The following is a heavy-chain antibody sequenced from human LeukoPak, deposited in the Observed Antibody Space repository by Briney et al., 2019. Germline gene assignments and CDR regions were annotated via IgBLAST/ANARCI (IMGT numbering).Heavy chain of an antibody. V-gene: IGHV3-23*01. CDR1: GFTFSTYA. CDR2: ISGSGGST. J-gene: IGHJ4*02. D-gene: IGHD4/OR15-4a*01. CDR3: AKDRDYIGIFDY. Sequence: GGSLRLSCAASGFTFSTYAVSWVRQAPGKGLEWVSTISGSGGSTYSADSVKGRFTISRVNSKNTLYLQMSSLRAEDTAVYYCAKDRDYIGIFDYWGQGTLVTVSS.